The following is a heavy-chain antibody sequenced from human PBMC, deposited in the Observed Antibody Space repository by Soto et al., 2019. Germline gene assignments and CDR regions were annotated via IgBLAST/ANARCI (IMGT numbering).Heavy chain of an antibody. D-gene: IGHD2-21*02. J-gene: IGHJ4*02. CDR1: GFTFGGYA. Sequence: GGSLRLSCAASGFTFGGYAMHWVRQVPGKGLEWVSSISSSSFAIFYGDSVQGRFIISRDNAENSLFLQMNSLRAEDTAVYYCVRHTCPVDCYSLGYWGLGTLVTVSS. CDR2: ISSSSFAI. V-gene: IGHV3-21*01. CDR3: VRHTCPVDCYSLGY.